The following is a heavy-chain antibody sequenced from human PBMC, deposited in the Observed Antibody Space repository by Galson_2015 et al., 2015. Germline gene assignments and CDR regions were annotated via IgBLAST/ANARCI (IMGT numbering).Heavy chain of an antibody. J-gene: IGHJ3*02. CDR2: TYYRSKWYN. Sequence: AISGDSVSSNSAAWNWIRQSPSRGLEWLGRTYYRSKWYNDYAVSVKSRITINPDTSKNQFSLQLNSVTPEDTAVYYCARSFYSSSSGHDAFDIWGQGTMVTVSS. CDR3: ARSFYSSSSGHDAFDI. V-gene: IGHV6-1*01. CDR1: GDSVSSNSAA. D-gene: IGHD6-6*01.